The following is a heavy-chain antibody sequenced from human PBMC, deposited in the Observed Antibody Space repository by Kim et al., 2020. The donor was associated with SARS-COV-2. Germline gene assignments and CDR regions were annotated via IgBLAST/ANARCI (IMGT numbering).Heavy chain of an antibody. CDR2: TYYRSKWSN. CDR3: ARGRALTGFDY. Sequence: SQTLSLTCAISGDSVSSNSAAWNWIRLSPSRGLEWLGRTYYRSKWSNDYAVSVKSRIMINSDTSKNQFSLQLNSVTPEDTALYYCARGRALTGFDYWGQGTVVTVSS. J-gene: IGHJ4*02. V-gene: IGHV6-1*01. CDR1: GDSVSSNSAA.